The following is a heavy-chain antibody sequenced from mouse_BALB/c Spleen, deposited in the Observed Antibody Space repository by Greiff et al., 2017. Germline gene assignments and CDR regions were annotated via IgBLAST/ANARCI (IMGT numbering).Heavy chain of an antibody. V-gene: IGHV5-6-3*01. Sequence: EVKLMESGGGLVQPGGSRKLSCAASGFTFSSYGMSWVRQTPDKRLELVATINSNGGSTYYPDSVKGRFTISRDNAKNTLYLQMSSLKSEDTAMYYCARGGWDDYFDYWGQGTTLTVSS. CDR1: GFTFSSYG. D-gene: IGHD4-1*01. CDR3: ARGGWDDYFDY. J-gene: IGHJ2*01. CDR2: INSNGGST.